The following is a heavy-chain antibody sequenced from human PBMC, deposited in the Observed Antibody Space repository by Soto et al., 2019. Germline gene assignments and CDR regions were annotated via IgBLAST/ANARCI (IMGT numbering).Heavy chain of an antibody. J-gene: IGHJ4*02. V-gene: IGHV3-74*01. CDR2: INSDGSST. D-gene: IGHD3-16*01. CDR3: ARERLVDYIWGSPPGDY. Sequence: GGSLRLSCAASGFTFSSYWMHWVRQAPGKGLVWVSRINSDGSSTSYADSVKGRFTISRDNAKNTLYLQMNSLRAEDTAVYYCARERLVDYIWGSPPGDYWGQGTLVTVSS. CDR1: GFTFSSYW.